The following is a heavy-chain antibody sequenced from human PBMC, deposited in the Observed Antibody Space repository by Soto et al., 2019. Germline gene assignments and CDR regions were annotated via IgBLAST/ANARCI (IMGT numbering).Heavy chain of an antibody. CDR3: VKPPVITASYYYYDMDV. D-gene: IGHD4-4*01. J-gene: IGHJ6*02. V-gene: IGHV3-23*01. CDR2: ISGSGIST. CDR1: RFTFSTYP. Sequence: PGVSLRFSFAFSRFTFSTYPMSRFRQAPGKELEWVSGISGSGISTYYTDSVKGRFTISRDNSKNTVFLQMNSLRDEDTAVYYCVKPPVITASYYYYDMDVWGQGNTVTVSS.